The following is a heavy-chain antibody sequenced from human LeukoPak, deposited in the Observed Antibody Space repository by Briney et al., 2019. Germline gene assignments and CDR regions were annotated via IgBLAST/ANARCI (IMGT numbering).Heavy chain of an antibody. D-gene: IGHD6-25*01. Sequence: SETLSLTCTVSGGSISSYYWSWLRQPSGKGLEWIGYIYYSGSTYYNPSLKSRVTISVDTSKNQFSLKLSSVTAADTAVYYCARAEASPEDNWFDPWGQGTLVTVSS. CDR2: IYYSGST. CDR1: GGSISSYY. CDR3: ARAEASPEDNWFDP. J-gene: IGHJ5*02. V-gene: IGHV4-59*06.